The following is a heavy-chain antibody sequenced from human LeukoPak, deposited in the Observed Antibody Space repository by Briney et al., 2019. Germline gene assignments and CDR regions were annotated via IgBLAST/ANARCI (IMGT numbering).Heavy chain of an antibody. V-gene: IGHV3-66*01. CDR3: ARGPNRSKKYYYDSSGYYDY. CDR2: IYSGGST. CDR1: GFTVSSNY. Sequence: GGSLRLSCAASGFTVSSNYMSWVRQAPGKGLEWVSVIYSGGSTYHADSVKGRFTISRDNSKNTLYLQMNSLRAEDTAVYYCARGPNRSKKYYYDSSGYYDYWGQGTLVTVSS. J-gene: IGHJ4*02. D-gene: IGHD3-22*01.